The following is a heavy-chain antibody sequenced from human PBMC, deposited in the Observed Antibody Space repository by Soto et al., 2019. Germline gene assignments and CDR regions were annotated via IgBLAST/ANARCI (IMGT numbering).Heavy chain of an antibody. CDR1: GGSISSGDNY. CDR3: ARDHRELRGSVYYFDY. J-gene: IGHJ4*02. V-gene: IGHV4-30-4*01. D-gene: IGHD1-26*01. Sequence: QVQLQESGPGLVKPSQTLSLTCTVSGGSISSGDNYWSWIRQSPGKGLEWIGYMYHSGSTYYNPSLKSRITISIDTSKNQFSLKLSSVTAADTAVYYCARDHRELRGSVYYFDYWGQGTLVTVSS. CDR2: MYHSGST.